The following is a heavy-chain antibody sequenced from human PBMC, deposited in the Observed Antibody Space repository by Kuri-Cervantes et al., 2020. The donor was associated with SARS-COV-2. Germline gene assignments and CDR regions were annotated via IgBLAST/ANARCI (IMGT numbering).Heavy chain of an antibody. Sequence: GSLRLSCAVYGGSFSGYYWSWIRQPPGKGLEWIGEINHSGSTNYNPSLKSRVTISVDTSKNQFTLKLSSVTAADTAVYSCARGHPYDFWSGYYTGYRMSIPEFDYWGQGTLVTVSS. CDR2: INHSGST. V-gene: IGHV4-34*01. D-gene: IGHD3-3*01. J-gene: IGHJ4*02. CDR1: GGSFSGYY. CDR3: ARGHPYDFWSGYYTGYRMSIPEFDY.